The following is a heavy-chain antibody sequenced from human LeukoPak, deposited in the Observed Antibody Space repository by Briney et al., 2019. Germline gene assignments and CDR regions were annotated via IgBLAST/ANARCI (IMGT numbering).Heavy chain of an antibody. CDR2: ISAYNGNT. CDR1: GYTXTSYG. D-gene: IGHD6-19*01. CDR3: ARGTSGWPSDAFDI. V-gene: IGHV1-18*01. J-gene: IGHJ3*02. Sequence: ASVKVSCKASGYTXTSYGISWVRQAPGQGLEWMGWISAYNGNTNYAQKLQGRVTMTTDTSTSTAYMELRSLRSDDTAVYYCARGTSGWPSDAFDIWGQGTMVTVSS.